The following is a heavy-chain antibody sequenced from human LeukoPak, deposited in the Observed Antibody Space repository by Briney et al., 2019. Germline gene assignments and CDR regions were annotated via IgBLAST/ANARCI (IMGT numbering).Heavy chain of an antibody. V-gene: IGHV4-34*01. CDR3: ARFPAAAGYYFDY. CDR1: GGSFSGYY. J-gene: IGHJ4*02. Sequence: SETLSLTCAVYGGSFSGYYWSWIRQPPGKGLEWIGEINHSGSTNYNPSLKSRVTISVDTSKNQFSLKLSSVTAADTAVYYCARFPAAAGYYFDYWGQGTLVTVSS. CDR2: INHSGST. D-gene: IGHD6-13*01.